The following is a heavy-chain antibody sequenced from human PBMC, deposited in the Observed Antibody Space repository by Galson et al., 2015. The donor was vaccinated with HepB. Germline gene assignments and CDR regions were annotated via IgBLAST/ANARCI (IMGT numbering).Heavy chain of an antibody. CDR2: IHWNGAE. J-gene: IGHJ4*02. CDR1: GFSLTTTGVG. V-gene: IGHV2-5*01. D-gene: IGHD6-19*01. Sequence: PALLKPTQTLTLTCTFSGFSLTTTGVGVGWIRQPPGKALEWLALIHWNGAERYTPSLKSRLTVTKDTSENQVVLTVSNLDPVDTATYYCAHSAPGYSSAWYGLPQSLFPTPSGVYFDYWGQGALVTVSS. CDR3: AHSAPGYSSAWYGLPQSLFPTPSGVYFDY.